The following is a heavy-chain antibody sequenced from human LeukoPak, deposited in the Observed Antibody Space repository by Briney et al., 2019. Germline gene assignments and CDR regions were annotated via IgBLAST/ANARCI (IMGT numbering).Heavy chain of an antibody. V-gene: IGHV4-34*01. D-gene: IGHD1-7*01. Sequence: GSLRLSCAASGFTFSSYSMNWIRQPPGKGLEWIGEINHSGSTNYNPSLKSRVTISVDTSKNQFSLKLSSVTAADTAVYYCARGRNWNYVSVHFDYWGQGTLVTVSS. CDR3: ARGRNWNYVSVHFDY. J-gene: IGHJ4*02. CDR1: GFTFSSYS. CDR2: INHSGST.